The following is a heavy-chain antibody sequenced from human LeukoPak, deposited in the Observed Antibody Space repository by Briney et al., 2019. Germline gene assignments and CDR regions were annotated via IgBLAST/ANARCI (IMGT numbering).Heavy chain of an antibody. Sequence: ASVKVSCKASGYTFTTYDISWVRQAPGQGLEWMGWISTYSGATNYVQNLQGRVTMTTDTPTTTAYMELRSRQADDTAVYYCAGVSSSSCYAAMDYWGQGTLVTVSS. CDR1: GYTFTTYD. J-gene: IGHJ4*02. CDR3: AGVSSSSCYAAMDY. V-gene: IGHV1-18*01. CDR2: ISTYSGAT. D-gene: IGHD2-2*01.